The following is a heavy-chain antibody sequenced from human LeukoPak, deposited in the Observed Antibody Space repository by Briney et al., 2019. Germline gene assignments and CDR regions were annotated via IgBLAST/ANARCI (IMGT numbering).Heavy chain of an antibody. Sequence: GGSLRLSCAASGFTFSSYGMHWVRQAPGKGLEWVAFIRYDGSNKYYADSVKGRFTISRDNSKNTLYLQMNSLRAEDTAVYYCAKDVRLQLFVAFDIWGQGTMVTVSS. CDR2: IRYDGSNK. V-gene: IGHV3-30*02. D-gene: IGHD5-24*01. J-gene: IGHJ3*02. CDR3: AKDVRLQLFVAFDI. CDR1: GFTFSSYG.